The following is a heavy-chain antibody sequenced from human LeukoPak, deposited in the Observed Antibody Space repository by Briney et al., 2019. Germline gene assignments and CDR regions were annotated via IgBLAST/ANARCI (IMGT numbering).Heavy chain of an antibody. CDR3: AKESPYDSSGYYDLPLDY. V-gene: IGHV3-30*18. D-gene: IGHD3-22*01. J-gene: IGHJ4*02. Sequence: GGSLRLSCAASGFTFSSYGMHWVRQAPGKGLEWVAVISYDGSNKYYADSVKGRFTISRDNSKNTLYLQMNSLRAEDTAVYYCAKESPYDSSGYYDLPLDYWGQGTLVTVPS. CDR1: GFTFSSYG. CDR2: ISYDGSNK.